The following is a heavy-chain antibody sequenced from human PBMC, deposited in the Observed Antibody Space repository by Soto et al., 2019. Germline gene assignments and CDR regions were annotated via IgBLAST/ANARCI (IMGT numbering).Heavy chain of an antibody. J-gene: IGHJ6*03. V-gene: IGHV4-34*01. Sequence: SETLSLTCAVYGGSFSGYYWSWIRQPPGKGLEWIGEINHSGSTNYNPSLKSRVTISVDTSKNQFSLKLSSVTAADTAVYYCARTGYCSSTSCYLDYYMDVWGKGTTVTVSS. CDR1: GGSFSGYY. D-gene: IGHD2-2*01. CDR3: ARTGYCSSTSCYLDYYMDV. CDR2: INHSGST.